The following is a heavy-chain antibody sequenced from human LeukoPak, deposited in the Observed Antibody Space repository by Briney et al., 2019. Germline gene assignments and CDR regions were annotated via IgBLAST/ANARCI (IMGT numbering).Heavy chain of an antibody. D-gene: IGHD3-10*01. CDR2: ISSSSSTI. J-gene: IGHJ4*02. CDR3: ARDGAHYGSGSYSR. Sequence: GGSLRLSCAASGFTFSSYAMSWVRQAPGKGLEWVSYISSSSSTIYYADSVKGRFTISRDNAKNSLYLQMNSLRAEDTAVYYCARDGAHYGSGSYSRWGQGTLVTVSS. CDR1: GFTFSSYA. V-gene: IGHV3-48*04.